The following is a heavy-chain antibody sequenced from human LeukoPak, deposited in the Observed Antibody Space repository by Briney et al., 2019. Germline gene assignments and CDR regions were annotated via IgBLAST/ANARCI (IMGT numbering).Heavy chain of an antibody. CDR1: GGSISSSSYY. J-gene: IGHJ3*02. D-gene: IGHD3-3*01. Sequence: PSETLSLTCTVSGGSISSSSYYWGWIRQPPGKGLEWIGSIYYSGSTYYNPSLKSRVTISVDTSKNQFSLKLSSVTAADTAVYYCAAYYDFWSGYESQNALDIWGQGTMVTVSS. CDR3: AAYYDFWSGYESQNALDI. CDR2: IYYSGST. V-gene: IGHV4-39*07.